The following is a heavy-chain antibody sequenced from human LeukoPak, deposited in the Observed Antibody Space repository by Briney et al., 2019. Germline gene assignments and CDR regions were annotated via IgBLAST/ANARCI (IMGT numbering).Heavy chain of an antibody. V-gene: IGHV1-69*13. Sequence: SVKVSCKASGGTFSSYAISWVRQAPGQGLEWMGGIIPIFGTANYAQKFQGRVTITADESTSTAYMELSSLRSEDTAVYYCASIPPGIEQYYYYGMDVWGQGTTVTVSS. CDR3: ASIPPGIEQYYYYGMDV. J-gene: IGHJ6*02. D-gene: IGHD1-26*01. CDR2: IIPIFGTA. CDR1: GGTFSSYA.